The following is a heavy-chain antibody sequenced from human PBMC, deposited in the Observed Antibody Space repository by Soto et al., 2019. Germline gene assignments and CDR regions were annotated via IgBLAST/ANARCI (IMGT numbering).Heavy chain of an antibody. CDR3: AKVAVQLLWFGEPATGMDV. CDR2: ISGIGGST. V-gene: IGHV3-23*01. D-gene: IGHD3-10*01. CDR1: RFTFSSSS. J-gene: IGHJ6*02. Sequence: AGGSLRLSSAASRFTFSSSSMSWVRQAQGRWLEWVSGISGIGGSTYYGDSVKGRFTICGDNPKNTLYLQMNSLRAEDTAVYYCAKVAVQLLWFGEPATGMDVWGQGTTVTVSS.